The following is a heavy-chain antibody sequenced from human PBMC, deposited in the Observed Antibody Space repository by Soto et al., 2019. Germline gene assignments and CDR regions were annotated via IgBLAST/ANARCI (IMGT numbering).Heavy chain of an antibody. CDR1: GGSISSSSYY. J-gene: IGHJ5*02. CDR3: ARGLYSSSWYSSHNWFDP. D-gene: IGHD6-13*01. V-gene: IGHV4-39*01. CDR2: IYSSGRT. Sequence: SETLSLTCTFSGGSISSSSYYWGWIRQPPGKGLEWIGNIYSSGRTYYNPSLKSRVNIYVDTSKNQFSLKLSSVTAADTALYYCARGLYSSSWYSSHNWFDPWGQGTLVTVS.